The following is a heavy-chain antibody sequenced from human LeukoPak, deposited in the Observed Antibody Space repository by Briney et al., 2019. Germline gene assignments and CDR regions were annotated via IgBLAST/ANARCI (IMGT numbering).Heavy chain of an antibody. D-gene: IGHD3-22*01. Sequence: GGSLRLSCAASGFTFSSYAMSWVRQAPGKGLEWVSAISGSGGSTYYADSVEGRFTISRDNSKNTLYLQMNSLRAEDTAVYYCAKAPHYYDSSGYYFYVATHWGQGTLVTVSS. J-gene: IGHJ4*02. V-gene: IGHV3-23*01. CDR1: GFTFSSYA. CDR3: AKAPHYYDSSGYYFYVATH. CDR2: ISGSGGST.